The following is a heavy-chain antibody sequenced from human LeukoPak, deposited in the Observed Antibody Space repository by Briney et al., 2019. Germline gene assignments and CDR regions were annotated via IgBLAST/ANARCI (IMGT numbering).Heavy chain of an antibody. CDR3: AREFYGGNAYDY. J-gene: IGHJ4*02. CDR2: INHSGST. D-gene: IGHD4-23*01. Sequence: PSETLSLTCTVSGGSISSSSYYWGWIRQPPGKGLEWIGEINHSGSTNYNPSLKSRVTISVDTSKNQFSLKLSSVTAADTAVYYCAREFYGGNAYDYWGQGTLVTVSS. V-gene: IGHV4-39*07. CDR1: GGSISSSSYY.